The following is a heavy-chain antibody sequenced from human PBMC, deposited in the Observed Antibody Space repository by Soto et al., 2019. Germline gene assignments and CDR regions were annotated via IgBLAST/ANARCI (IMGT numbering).Heavy chain of an antibody. CDR3: ARGGPPIDY. J-gene: IGHJ4*02. CDR2: ISAYNGNT. CDR1: GYTFTNFG. D-gene: IGHD3-16*01. V-gene: IGHV1-18*01. Sequence: QVQLVQSGAEVKKPGASVKVSCKASGYTFTNFGISWVRQAPGQGFEWMGWISAYNGNTTYAQNFQGRATMTTDTSTSTAYMELRSVSSDDTAVYYCARGGPPIDYGGQGTLVTVSS.